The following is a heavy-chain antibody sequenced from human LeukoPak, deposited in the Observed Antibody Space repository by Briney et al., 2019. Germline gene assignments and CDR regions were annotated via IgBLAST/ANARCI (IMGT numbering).Heavy chain of an antibody. Sequence: GGSLRLSCVASGFTFSDYYMSWIRQAPEKGLEWVSYISSSGSTIYYADSVKGRFTISRDNAKNSLYLQMNSLRAEDTAVYYCARVARALTRSSWYFDLWGRGTLVTVSS. V-gene: IGHV3-11*01. J-gene: IGHJ2*01. CDR1: GFTFSDYY. CDR2: ISSSGSTI. CDR3: ARVARALTRSSWYFDL. D-gene: IGHD2-15*01.